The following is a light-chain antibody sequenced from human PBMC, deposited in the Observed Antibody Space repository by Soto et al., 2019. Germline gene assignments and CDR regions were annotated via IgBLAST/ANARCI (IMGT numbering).Light chain of an antibody. CDR3: QSFDSSPSAWV. CDR2: GNN. J-gene: IGLJ3*02. CDR1: SSNIGAGYD. Sequence: QPVLTQPPSVSGAPGQRVTVSCTGISSNIGAGYDVHWYQQLPGTAPKLLIYGNNNRPSGVPDRFSGSKSGTSASLAITGLQAEYEADYFCQSFDSSPSAWVFGGGTKLTVL. V-gene: IGLV1-40*01.